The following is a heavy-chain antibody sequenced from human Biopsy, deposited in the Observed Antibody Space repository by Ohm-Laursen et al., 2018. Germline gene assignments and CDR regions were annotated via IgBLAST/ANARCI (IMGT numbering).Heavy chain of an antibody. CDR3: ARDFNYDGGGSFNFDY. D-gene: IGHD3-22*01. Sequence: ASVKVSCRASGYTFTNYNVNWVRQATGQGLEWMGWMNPNSGNTGYAQKFQGRVTMTRNTSISTAYMELSSLTSVDTAVYYCARDFNYDGGGSFNFDYWGQGTLVTVSS. CDR1: GYTFTNYN. CDR2: MNPNSGNT. V-gene: IGHV1-8*01. J-gene: IGHJ4*02.